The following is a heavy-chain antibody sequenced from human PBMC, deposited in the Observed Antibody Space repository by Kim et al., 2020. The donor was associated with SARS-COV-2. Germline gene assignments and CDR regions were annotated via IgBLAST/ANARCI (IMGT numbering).Heavy chain of an antibody. Sequence: GESLKISCKGSGYSFTSYWISWVRQMPGKGLEWMGRIDPSDSYTNYSPSFQGHVTISADKSISTAYLQWSSLKASDTAMYYCARHIAVAGESYYYGMDVWGQGTTVTVSS. D-gene: IGHD6-19*01. CDR3: ARHIAVAGESYYYGMDV. V-gene: IGHV5-10-1*01. CDR2: IDPSDSYT. CDR1: GYSFTSYW. J-gene: IGHJ6*02.